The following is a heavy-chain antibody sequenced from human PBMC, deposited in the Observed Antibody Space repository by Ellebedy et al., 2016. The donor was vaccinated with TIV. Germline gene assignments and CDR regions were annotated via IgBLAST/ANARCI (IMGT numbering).Heavy chain of an antibody. D-gene: IGHD6-19*01. V-gene: IGHV3-23*01. Sequence: GGSLRLSXAASGFSFSSYSMNWVRQAPGKGLEWVSGISGDGASTYYADSVKGRFTISRDNSKNTLYLQMNSLRAEDTAVYYCAKGGVAVAGGGYWGQGTLVTVSS. J-gene: IGHJ4*02. CDR3: AKGGVAVAGGGY. CDR1: GFSFSSYS. CDR2: ISGDGAST.